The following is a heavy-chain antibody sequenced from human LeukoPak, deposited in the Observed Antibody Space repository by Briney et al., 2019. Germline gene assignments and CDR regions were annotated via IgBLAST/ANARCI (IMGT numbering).Heavy chain of an antibody. CDR3: AKSLVNYDILTGPGDY. CDR2: ISYDKSHR. J-gene: IGHJ4*02. D-gene: IGHD3-9*01. V-gene: IGHV3-30*18. CDR1: GFTFSRYG. Sequence: PGGSLRLSCAASGFTFSRYGMYWVRQAPGKGLEWVALISYDKSHRYYADSVKGRFTISRDNSKNTLYLQMNSLRAEDTAVYYCAKSLVNYDILTGPGDYWGQGTLVTVSS.